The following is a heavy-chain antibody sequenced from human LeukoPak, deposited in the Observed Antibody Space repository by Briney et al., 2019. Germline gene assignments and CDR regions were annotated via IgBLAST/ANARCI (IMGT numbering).Heavy chain of an antibody. CDR3: ARTLITRRYYDFWSGPTNWFDP. V-gene: IGHV3-30-3*01. Sequence: GRSLRLSCAASGFTFSSYAMHWVRQAPGKGLEWVAVISYDGSNKYYADSVKGRFTIYRDNSKNTLYLQMNSLRAEDTAVYYCARTLITRRYYDFWSGPTNWFDPWGQGTLVTVSS. J-gene: IGHJ5*02. D-gene: IGHD3-3*01. CDR2: ISYDGSNK. CDR1: GFTFSSYA.